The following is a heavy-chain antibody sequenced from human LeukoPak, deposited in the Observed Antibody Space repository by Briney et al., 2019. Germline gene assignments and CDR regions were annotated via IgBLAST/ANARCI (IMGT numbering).Heavy chain of an antibody. Sequence: EASVKVSCKASGGTFSSYAISWVRQAPGQGLEWMGGIIPIFGTANYAQKFQGRVTITADESTSTAYMELSSLRSEDTAVYYCARFCSGGSCYPGGFDYWGQGTLVTVSS. CDR1: GGTFSSYA. J-gene: IGHJ4*02. CDR3: ARFCSGGSCYPGGFDY. CDR2: IIPIFGTA. V-gene: IGHV1-69*13. D-gene: IGHD2-15*01.